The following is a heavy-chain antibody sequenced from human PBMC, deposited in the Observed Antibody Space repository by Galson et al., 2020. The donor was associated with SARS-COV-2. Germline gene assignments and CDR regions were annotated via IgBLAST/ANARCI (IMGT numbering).Heavy chain of an antibody. CDR3: TKSGRKGRAGYFDH. CDR2: ITWNSGTI. CDR1: GLRFDDFA. V-gene: IGHV3-9*01. J-gene: IGHJ4*02. Sequence: GGSLRLSCVASGLRFDDFAMHWVRQAPGKGLEWVSGITWNSGTIDYADSVKGRFTISRDNAKNSLYLQMNSLRAEDTALYYCTKSGRKGRAGYFDHWGQGTLVTVSS. D-gene: IGHD1-26*01.